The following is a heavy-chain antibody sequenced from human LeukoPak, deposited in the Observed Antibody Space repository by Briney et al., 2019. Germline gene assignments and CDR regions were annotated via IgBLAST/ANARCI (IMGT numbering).Heavy chain of an antibody. Sequence: PGGSLRLSCAASGFTFKTYEMNWVRQAPGRELEWISYISSNSKTIYYADSVKGRITVSRDNAENSLYLQMNSLRGEDTAIYYCARDGFGARSLDLWGHGTLVTVSS. J-gene: IGHJ3*01. CDR1: GFTFKTYE. CDR2: ISSNSKTI. CDR3: ARDGFGARSLDL. V-gene: IGHV3-48*03. D-gene: IGHD3-10*01.